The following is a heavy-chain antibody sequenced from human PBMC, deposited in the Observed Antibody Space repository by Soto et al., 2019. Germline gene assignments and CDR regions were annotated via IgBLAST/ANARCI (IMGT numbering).Heavy chain of an antibody. CDR2: ISGSGGST. Sequence: EVQLLESGGGLVQPGGSLRLSCAASGFTFSSYAMSWVCQAPGKGLEWVSAISGSGGSTYYADSVKGRFTISRDNSKNTLYLQMNSLRAEDTAVYYCAKDVEHSSGWDYFDYWGQGTLVTVSS. V-gene: IGHV3-23*01. CDR3: AKDVEHSSGWDYFDY. D-gene: IGHD6-19*01. CDR1: GFTFSSYA. J-gene: IGHJ4*02.